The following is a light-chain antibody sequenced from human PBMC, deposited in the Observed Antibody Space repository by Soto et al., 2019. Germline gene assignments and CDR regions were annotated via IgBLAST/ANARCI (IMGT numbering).Light chain of an antibody. CDR2: DVS. Sequence: QSALTQPRSVSGSPGQSVTISCTGTSSDVGVYSLVSWYQQHPGKAPKLIIYDVSQRPSGVPDRFSGSESGNTASLTISGLQADDEADYYCCSYAASVVLLGGGTKLTVL. CDR1: SSDVGVYSL. CDR3: CSYAASVVL. V-gene: IGLV2-11*01. J-gene: IGLJ2*01.